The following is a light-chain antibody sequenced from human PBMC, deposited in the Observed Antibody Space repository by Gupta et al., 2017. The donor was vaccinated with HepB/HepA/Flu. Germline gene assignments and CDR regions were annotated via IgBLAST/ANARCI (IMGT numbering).Light chain of an antibody. CDR2: DAS. Sequence: EIVLTQSPATLSLSPGERANLSCRASQTISYYVAWYQQKPGQAPRLLIYDASRRATGIPARFSGSGSGTDFTLIINSLEPEDFAVYYCQQRSDWPRTFGQGTKMEI. V-gene: IGKV3-11*01. J-gene: IGKJ1*01. CDR3: QQRSDWPRT. CDR1: QTISYY.